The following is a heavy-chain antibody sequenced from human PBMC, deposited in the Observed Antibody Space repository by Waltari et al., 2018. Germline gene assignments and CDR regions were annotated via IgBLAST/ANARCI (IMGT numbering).Heavy chain of an antibody. CDR2: INHRGST. Sequence: QLQLQPWGAGLLKPSETLSLPCAVYGGTVSGSYWSWNSFPPGTGLEWIGEINHRGSTNYNPSLKRRVTISVDTSKNQFSLKLSSVTAADTAVYYCARGRMYYDFWSGTSPGYFDLWGRGTLVTVSS. CDR3: ARGRMYYDFWSGTSPGYFDL. V-gene: IGHV4-34*01. CDR1: GGTVSGSY. D-gene: IGHD3-3*01. J-gene: IGHJ2*01.